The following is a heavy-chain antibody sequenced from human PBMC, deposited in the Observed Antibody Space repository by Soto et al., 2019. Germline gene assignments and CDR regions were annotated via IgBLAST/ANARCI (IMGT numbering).Heavy chain of an antibody. D-gene: IGHD3-22*01. CDR1: GYTFTSYG. CDR2: ISAYNGNT. Sequence: ASVKVSCKASGYTFTSYGISWVRQAPGQGREWMGWISAYNGNTNYAQKLQGRVTMTTDTSTSTAYMELRSLRSDDTAVYYCARNLYYYDSSGYSVDYWGQGXLVTVYS. V-gene: IGHV1-18*04. J-gene: IGHJ4*02. CDR3: ARNLYYYDSSGYSVDY.